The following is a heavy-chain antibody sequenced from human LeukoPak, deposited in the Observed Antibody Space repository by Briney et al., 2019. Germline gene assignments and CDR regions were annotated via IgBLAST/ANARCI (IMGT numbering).Heavy chain of an antibody. Sequence: PSETLSLTCAVSGGSISSSNWWSWVRQPPGKGLEWIGEIYHSGSTNYNPSLKSRVTISVDKSKNQFSLKLSSVTAADTAVYYCARTYYYYDSSGYYQNWFDPWGQGTLVTVSS. CDR1: GGSISSSNW. D-gene: IGHD3-22*01. J-gene: IGHJ5*02. CDR2: IYHSGST. V-gene: IGHV4-4*02. CDR3: ARTYYYYDSSGYYQNWFDP.